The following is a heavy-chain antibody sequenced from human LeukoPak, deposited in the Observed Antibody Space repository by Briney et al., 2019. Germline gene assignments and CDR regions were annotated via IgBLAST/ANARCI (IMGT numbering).Heavy chain of an antibody. Sequence: ASVKVSCKASGYTFTSYAMHWVRQAPGQRLEWMGWINAGNGNTKYSQKFQGRVTITRDTSASTAYMELSSLRSEDTAVYYCAILPGAQLANYYYYGMDVWGQGTTVTVSS. CDR3: AILPGAQLANYYYYGMDV. V-gene: IGHV1-3*01. CDR1: GYTFTSYA. CDR2: INAGNGNT. D-gene: IGHD6-13*01. J-gene: IGHJ6*02.